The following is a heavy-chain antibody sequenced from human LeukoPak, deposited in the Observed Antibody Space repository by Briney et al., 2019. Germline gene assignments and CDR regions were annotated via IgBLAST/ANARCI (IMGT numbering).Heavy chain of an antibody. Sequence: GGSLRLSCAASGFTFSSYSMNWVRQAPGKGLEWVSSISSSSSYIYYADSVKGRFTISRDNAKNSLYLQMNSLRAEDTAVYYCAREPGIAAAGTGNLDYWGQGTLVTVSS. CDR2: ISSSSSYI. J-gene: IGHJ4*02. D-gene: IGHD6-13*01. CDR3: AREPGIAAAGTGNLDY. CDR1: GFTFSSYS. V-gene: IGHV3-21*01.